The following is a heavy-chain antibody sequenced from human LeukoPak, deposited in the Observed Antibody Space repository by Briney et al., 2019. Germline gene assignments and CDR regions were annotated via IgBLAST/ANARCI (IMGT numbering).Heavy chain of an antibody. CDR3: ARGTYYDILTGYPPPDYYYGMDV. CDR2: IWYDGSNK. J-gene: IGHJ6*02. V-gene: IGHV3-33*01. CDR1: GFTFSSYG. Sequence: GRSLRLSCAASGFTFSSYGMHWVRQAPGKGLEWVAVIWYDGSNKYYADSVKGRFTISRDNSKNTLYLQMNSLRAEDTAVHYCARGTYYDILTGYPPPDYYYGMDVWGQGTTVTVSS. D-gene: IGHD3-9*01.